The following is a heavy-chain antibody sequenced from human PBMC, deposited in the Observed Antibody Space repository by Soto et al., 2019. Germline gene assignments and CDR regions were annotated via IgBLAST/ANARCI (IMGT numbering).Heavy chain of an antibody. V-gene: IGHV3-23*01. Sequence: GGPMRLSCAASGFTFSSYAMSWVRQAPGQGLEWVSTISGSGGSTYYADSVKGRFTISRDNSKNTLYLQVNSLRAEDTAVYYCAKATYCSGGSCYPYYFDYWGQGTLVTVSS. CDR3: AKATYCSGGSCYPYYFDY. CDR2: ISGSGGST. D-gene: IGHD2-15*01. J-gene: IGHJ4*02. CDR1: GFTFSSYA.